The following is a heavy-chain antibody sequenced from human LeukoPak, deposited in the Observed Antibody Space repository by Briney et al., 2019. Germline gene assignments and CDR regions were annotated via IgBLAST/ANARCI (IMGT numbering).Heavy chain of an antibody. D-gene: IGHD3-10*01. J-gene: IGHJ1*01. V-gene: IGHV3-74*01. CDR1: GFTFSEAW. CDR3: ARVSGPGMNEYFHL. CDR2: INNDGSTT. Sequence: GGSLRLSCAASGFTFSEAWMHWVRQAPGKGLVWVSRINNDGSTTRYADSVKGRFTISRDNAKNTLYLQMDSLRAEDTAVYYCARVSGPGMNEYFHLWGQGTLVTVSS.